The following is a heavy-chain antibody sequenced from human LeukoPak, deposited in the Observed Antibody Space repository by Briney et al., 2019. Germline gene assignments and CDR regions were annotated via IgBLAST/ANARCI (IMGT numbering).Heavy chain of an antibody. Sequence: SETLSLTCAVSGYSISSGYYWGWIRQPPGKGPEWIGSIYHSGSTYYNPSLKSRVTISVDTSKNQFSLKLSSVTAADTAVYYCARDRDYGSGSYYDYWGQGTLVTVSS. CDR3: ARDRDYGSGSYYDY. V-gene: IGHV4-38-2*02. D-gene: IGHD3-10*01. J-gene: IGHJ4*02. CDR1: GYSISSGYY. CDR2: IYHSGST.